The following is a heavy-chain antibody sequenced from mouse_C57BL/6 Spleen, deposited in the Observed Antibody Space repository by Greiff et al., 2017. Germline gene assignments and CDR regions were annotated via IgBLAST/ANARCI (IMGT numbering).Heavy chain of an antibody. J-gene: IGHJ2*01. V-gene: IGHV1-80*01. CDR3: ARGGYGIYSGFAY. CDR1: GYAFSSYW. D-gene: IGHD2-10*02. CDR2: IYPGDGDT. Sequence: QVQLQQSGAELVKPGASVKISCKASGYAFSSYWMNWAKQRPGTGLEWIGQIYPGDGDTNYNGKFKGKATLTADKSSSTAYMQLSSLTSEDSAVYFCARGGYGIYSGFAYWGQGTTLTVSS.